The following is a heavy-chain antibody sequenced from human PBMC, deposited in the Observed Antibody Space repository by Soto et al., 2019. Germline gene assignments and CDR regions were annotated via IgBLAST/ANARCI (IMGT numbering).Heavy chain of an antibody. CDR2: ISSSSSYT. D-gene: IGHD2-21*02. J-gene: IGHJ6*02. Sequence: QVPLVESGGGLVKPGGSLRLSCAASGFTFSDYYMSWIRQAPGKGLEWVSYISSSSSYTNYADSVKGRFTISRDNAKNSLYLQMNSLRAEDTAVYYWARDGGDAYYYCGMDVWGQGNTVTVSS. CDR1: GFTFSDYY. V-gene: IGHV3-11*05. CDR3: ARDGGDAYYYCGMDV.